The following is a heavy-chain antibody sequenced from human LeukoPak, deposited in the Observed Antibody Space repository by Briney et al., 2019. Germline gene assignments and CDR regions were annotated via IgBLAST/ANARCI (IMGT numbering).Heavy chain of an antibody. CDR1: GFSFSSYN. D-gene: IGHD3-10*01. J-gene: IGHJ4*02. CDR2: ISSSSSTI. V-gene: IGHV3-48*02. Sequence: AGGSLRLSCAASGFSFSSYNMNWVRQAPGKGLEWVSYISSSSSTIYYADSAKGRFTISRDNAKNSLFLLMNSLRDEDTAVYCCAGQYYYGSGTFDCWGQGTLVTVSS. CDR3: AGQYYYGSGTFDC.